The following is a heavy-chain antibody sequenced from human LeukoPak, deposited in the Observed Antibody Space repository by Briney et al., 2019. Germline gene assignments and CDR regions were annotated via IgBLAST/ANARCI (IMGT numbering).Heavy chain of an antibody. D-gene: IGHD3-10*01. CDR3: ARASGEGSGSYYNVGAFDI. CDR1: GFTFSNYA. CDR2: MWDDGTNE. Sequence: PGGSLRLSCAASGFTFSNYAMHWVRQAPGKGLEWVAVMWDDGTNEYYVESVKGRFTISRDNGKRTLYLQMNSLRAEDTAVYYCARASGEGSGSYYNVGAFDIWGQGTMVTVSS. V-gene: IGHV3-33*08. J-gene: IGHJ3*02.